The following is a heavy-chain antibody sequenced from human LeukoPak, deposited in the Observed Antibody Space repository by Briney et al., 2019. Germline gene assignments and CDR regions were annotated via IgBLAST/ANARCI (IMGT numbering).Heavy chain of an antibody. V-gene: IGHV4-39*01. CDR1: GGSISSSSYY. Sequence: SETLSHTCTVSGGSISSSSYYWGWIRQPPGKGLEWIGSLYHSGSTYYNSSLKSRVTISVDTSKNQFSLKLSSVTAADTAVYYCASPGSFGSGWSLDYWGQGTLVTVSS. CDR2: LYHSGST. J-gene: IGHJ4*02. CDR3: ASPGSFGSGWSLDY. D-gene: IGHD6-19*01.